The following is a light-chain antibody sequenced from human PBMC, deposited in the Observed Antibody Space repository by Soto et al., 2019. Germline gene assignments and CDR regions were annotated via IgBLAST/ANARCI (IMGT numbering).Light chain of an antibody. CDR3: SARDDILSGVV. J-gene: IGLJ2*01. V-gene: IGLV1-47*01. Sequence: QAVVTQSPSASGTPGQRVTISCSGSSSNIGSNHVYWYQQFPGMAPKLLMYRSDQRPTGVSDRFSGSKSGTSASLAISGLRSDDEADYYCSARDDILSGVVFGGGTKLTVL. CDR1: SSNIGSNH. CDR2: RSD.